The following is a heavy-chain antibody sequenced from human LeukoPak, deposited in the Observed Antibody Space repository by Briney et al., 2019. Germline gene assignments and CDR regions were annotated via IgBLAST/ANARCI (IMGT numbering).Heavy chain of an antibody. V-gene: IGHV3-21*01. CDR1: GFSFSSYS. J-gene: IGHJ4*02. Sequence: GGSLRLSCAASGFSFSSYSMNWVRQAPGKGLEWVSSISSSSSYIYYADSVKGRFTISRDNARNSLYLQMNSLRAEDTAVYYCARALVQISDYWGQGTLVTVSS. CDR2: ISSSSSYI. D-gene: IGHD1-1*01. CDR3: ARALVQISDY.